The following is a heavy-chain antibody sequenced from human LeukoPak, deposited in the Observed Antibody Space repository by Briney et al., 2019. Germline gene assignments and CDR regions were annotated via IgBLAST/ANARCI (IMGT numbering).Heavy chain of an antibody. D-gene: IGHD2-21*01. V-gene: IGHV4-59*01. CDR1: GESISGFY. CDR3: ARGVVIATQTFDY. Sequence: PSETLSLTCTVSGESISGFYWTWIRQPPGKGLEWIGDINYSGSTNYNPSLKSRVTISVDTSKKQFSLKLSSVTAADTAVYYCARGVVIATQTFDYWGQGTLVTVSS. CDR2: INYSGST. J-gene: IGHJ4*02.